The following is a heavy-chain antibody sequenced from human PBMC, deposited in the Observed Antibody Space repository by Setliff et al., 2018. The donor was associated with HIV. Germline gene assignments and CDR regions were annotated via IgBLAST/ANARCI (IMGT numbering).Heavy chain of an antibody. J-gene: IGHJ6*02. V-gene: IGHV3-74*01. Sequence: GGSLRLSCAASGFTFNTYWMHWVRQAPGKGPMWISHIDNDGTSTTYADSVKGRFTVSRDNAKNTLYMQMNSLRAEDTAVYYCARPYTVWVYGMDVWGQGTTVTVSS. CDR2: IDNDGTST. CDR1: GFTFNTYW. CDR3: ARPYTVWVYGMDV. D-gene: IGHD2-8*01.